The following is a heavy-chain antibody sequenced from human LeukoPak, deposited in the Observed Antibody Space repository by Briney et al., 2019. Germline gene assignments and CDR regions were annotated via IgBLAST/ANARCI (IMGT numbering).Heavy chain of an antibody. CDR2: INPNSGDT. V-gene: IGHV1-2*02. CDR3: ARIGVGPIY. D-gene: IGHD5-12*01. J-gene: IGHJ4*02. Sequence: GASVKVSCKASGYTFTGYYMHWVRQAPGQGLEWMGWINPNSGDTNYAQKFQGRVTMTRDTSISTVYMELNSLRSDDTAVYYCARIGVGPIYGGQGTLVTVSS. CDR1: GYTFTGYY.